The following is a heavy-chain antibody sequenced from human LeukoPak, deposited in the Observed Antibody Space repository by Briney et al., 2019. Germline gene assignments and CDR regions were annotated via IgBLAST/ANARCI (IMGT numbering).Heavy chain of an antibody. D-gene: IGHD5-18*01. V-gene: IGHV3-30*18. Sequence: GGSLRLSCAASGFTFSSYGMHWVRQAPGKGLEWVAVISYDGSNKYYADSVKGRFTISRDNSKNTLYLQMNSLRAEGTAVYYCAKDRAMALDYWGQGTLVTVSS. CDR3: AKDRAMALDY. J-gene: IGHJ4*02. CDR1: GFTFSSYG. CDR2: ISYDGSNK.